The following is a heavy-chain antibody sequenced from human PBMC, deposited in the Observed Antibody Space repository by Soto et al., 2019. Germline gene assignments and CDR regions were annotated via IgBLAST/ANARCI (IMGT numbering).Heavy chain of an antibody. CDR1: GGTFSNFA. V-gene: IGHV1-69*12. CDR2: IILPFGVP. Sequence: QVRLVQSGAEVKKPGSSVKVSCKASGGTFSNFANNWVRQAPGQGLEWMGGIILPFGVPHYAQKFQGRVTIAADESMTTVYMDLSCLRSEDAAVYYCARGPDYEGYFDYWGQGTLVTVSS. D-gene: IGHD4-17*01. J-gene: IGHJ4*02. CDR3: ARGPDYEGYFDY.